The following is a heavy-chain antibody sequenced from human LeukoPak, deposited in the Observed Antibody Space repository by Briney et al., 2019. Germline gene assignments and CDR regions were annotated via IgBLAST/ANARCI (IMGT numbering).Heavy chain of an antibody. CDR2: IYYSGST. CDR1: GFTFSNYR. Sequence: AGGSLRLSCAASGFTFSNYRMNWVRQAPGKGLEWIGSIYYSGSTYYNPSLKSRVTISVDTSKNQFSLKLSSVTAADTAVYYCASHTANYYGSGSPRYWGQGTLVTVSS. D-gene: IGHD3-10*01. J-gene: IGHJ4*02. CDR3: ASHTANYYGSGSPRY. V-gene: IGHV4-39*07.